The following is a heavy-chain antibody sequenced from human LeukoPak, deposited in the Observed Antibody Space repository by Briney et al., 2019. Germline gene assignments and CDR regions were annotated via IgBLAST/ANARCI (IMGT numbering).Heavy chain of an antibody. V-gene: IGHV4-59*01. J-gene: IGHJ4*02. CDR1: GGSISSYY. D-gene: IGHD1-26*01. Sequence: SETLSLTCTVSGGSISSYYWSWIRQPPGKGLEWIGYIYNGGSTNYNPSLKSRVTISVDTSKNQFSLKLSSVTAADTAVYYCARDSLGGRYFDYWGQGTLGTLSS. CDR2: IYNGGST. CDR3: ARDSLGGRYFDY.